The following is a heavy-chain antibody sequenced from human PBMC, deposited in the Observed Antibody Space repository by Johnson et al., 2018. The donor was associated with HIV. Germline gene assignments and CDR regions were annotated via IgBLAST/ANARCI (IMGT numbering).Heavy chain of an antibody. CDR2: SWNSGSI. CDR1: GFTVSSNY. CDR3: ARVATVDDAFDI. Sequence: VQLVESGGGLIQPGGSLRLSCAASGFTVSSNYMSWVRQAPGKGLEWVSGISWNSGSIGYADSVKGRFTISRDNAKNSLYLQMNSLRAEDTAVYYCARVATVDDAFDIWGQGTMVTVSS. D-gene: IGHD4-23*01. V-gene: IGHV3-53*03. J-gene: IGHJ3*02.